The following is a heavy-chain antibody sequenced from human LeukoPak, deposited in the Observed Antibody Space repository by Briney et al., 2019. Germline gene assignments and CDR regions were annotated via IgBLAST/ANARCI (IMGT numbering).Heavy chain of an antibody. CDR2: ISSSGTYI. V-gene: IGHV3-21*01. J-gene: IGHJ4*02. D-gene: IGHD1-26*01. CDR3: VRDRGSYRPIDY. CDR1: TFTFSSYN. Sequence: PGGSLRLSCAASTFTFSSYNMSWVRQAPGKGLEWVSSISSSGTYIYYRDSVKGRFTISRDNAENSLYLEMNSLRVEDTAIYYCVRDRGSYRPIDYWGQGTLVTVSS.